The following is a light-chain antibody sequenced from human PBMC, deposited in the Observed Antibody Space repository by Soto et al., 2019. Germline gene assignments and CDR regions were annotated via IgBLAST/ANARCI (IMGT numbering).Light chain of an antibody. V-gene: IGKV1-39*01. CDR1: RSIDRY. Sequence: DIQMTQSPSSLSASVGDRVTITCRASRSIDRYLNWYQQKPGKAPDLLIYAASTLQSGVPSRFSGSGSGTDFTLTLSSLQPEDSATYYCQQSYGTPRTFGQGTKVEIK. CDR2: AAS. CDR3: QQSYGTPRT. J-gene: IGKJ1*01.